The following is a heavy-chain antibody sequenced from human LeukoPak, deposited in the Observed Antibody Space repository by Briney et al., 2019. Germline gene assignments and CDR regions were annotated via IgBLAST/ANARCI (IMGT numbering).Heavy chain of an antibody. CDR1: GFTFSTYS. D-gene: IGHD3-10*01. J-gene: IGHJ3*02. V-gene: IGHV3-30-3*01. CDR3: ARDYGPYKYAFDI. Sequence: GRSLRLSCAASGFTFSTYSMHWVRQAPGKGLEWVAVISSDGSNKYYADSVKGRFTISRDNSKNTLDLQLNSLRAEDTAVYYCARDYGPYKYAFDIWGQGTMVTVSS. CDR2: ISSDGSNK.